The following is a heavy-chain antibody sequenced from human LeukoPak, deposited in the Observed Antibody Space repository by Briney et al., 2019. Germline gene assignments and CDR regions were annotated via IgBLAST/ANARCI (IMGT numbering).Heavy chain of an antibody. D-gene: IGHD6-25*01. CDR1: GFTFSSYG. CDR3: ASGGYSSGLGY. V-gene: IGHV3-30*02. Sequence: GSLRLSCAASGFTFSSYGMHWVRQAPGKGLEWVAFIRYDGSNKYYADSVKGRFTISRDNSKNTLYLQMNSLRAEDTAVYYCASGGYSSGLGYWGQGTLVTVSS. CDR2: IRYDGSNK. J-gene: IGHJ4*02.